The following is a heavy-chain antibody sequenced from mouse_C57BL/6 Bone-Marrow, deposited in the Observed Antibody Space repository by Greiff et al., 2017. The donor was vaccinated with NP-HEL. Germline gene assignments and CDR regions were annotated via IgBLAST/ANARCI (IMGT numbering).Heavy chain of an antibody. J-gene: IGHJ2*01. CDR3: ARRLPFDY. Sequence: EVKLVESGGDLVKPGGSLKLSCAASGFTFSSYGMSWVRQTPDKRLEWVATISSGGSYTYYPDSVKGRFTISRDNAKNTLYLQMSSLKSEDTAMYYCARRLPFDYWGQGTTLTVSS. CDR1: GFTFSSYG. V-gene: IGHV5-6*02. CDR2: ISSGGSYT.